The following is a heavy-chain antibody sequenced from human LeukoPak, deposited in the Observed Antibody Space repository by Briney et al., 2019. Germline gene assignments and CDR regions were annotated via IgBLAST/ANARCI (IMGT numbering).Heavy chain of an antibody. CDR3: ARDFADTAMVPYNWFDP. V-gene: IGHV4-39*07. Sequence: SETLSLTCTVSGGSISSSSYYWGWIRQPPGKGLEWIGSIYYSGSTYYNPSLKSRVTISVDTSKNQFSLKLSSVTAADTAVYYCARDFADTAMVPYNWFDPWGQGTLVTVSS. CDR1: GGSISSSSYY. CDR2: IYYSGST. J-gene: IGHJ5*02. D-gene: IGHD5-18*01.